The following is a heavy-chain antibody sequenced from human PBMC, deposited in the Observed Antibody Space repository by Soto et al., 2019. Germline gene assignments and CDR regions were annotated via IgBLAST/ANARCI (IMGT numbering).Heavy chain of an antibody. CDR1: GYTFTSYY. CDR3: ARDPGRGYSGYDKYYYYGMDV. Sequence: QVQLVQSGAEVKKPGASVKVSCKASGYTFTSYYMHWVRQAPGQGLEWMGIINPSGGSTSYAQKFQGRVTMTRDTSTSTVYMELGSLRSEDTAVYYCARDPGRGYSGYDKYYYYGMDVWGQGTTVTVSS. J-gene: IGHJ6*02. CDR2: INPSGGST. V-gene: IGHV1-46*01. D-gene: IGHD5-12*01.